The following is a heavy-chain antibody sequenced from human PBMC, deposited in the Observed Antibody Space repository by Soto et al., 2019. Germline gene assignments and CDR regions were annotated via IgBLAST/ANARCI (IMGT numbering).Heavy chain of an antibody. CDR2: ITSGRTT. CDR3: ARGWFDGYFLH. Sequence: QVQLVESGGGLVKPGGSLRLSCAASGFTFSDYYMSWIRQAPGKGLEWISYITSGRTTYYADSVKGRFTISRDNAKNSLYLQMNSLRAEDTAVYYCARGWFDGYFLHWGQGTLVTVSS. D-gene: IGHD3-10*01. CDR1: GFTFSDYY. J-gene: IGHJ1*01. V-gene: IGHV3-11*01.